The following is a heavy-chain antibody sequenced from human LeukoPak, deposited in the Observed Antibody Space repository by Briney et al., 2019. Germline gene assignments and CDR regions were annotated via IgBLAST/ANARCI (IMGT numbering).Heavy chain of an antibody. CDR1: GGSISSGSYY. CDR3: ARETVTTPEN. Sequence: SETLSLTCTVSGGSISSGSYYWSWIRQPAGKGLEWIGRIYTSGSTNYNPSLKSRVTISVDTSKNQFSLKLSSVTAADTAVYYCARETVTTPENWGQGTLVTVSS. V-gene: IGHV4-61*02. CDR2: IYTSGST. D-gene: IGHD4-11*01. J-gene: IGHJ4*02.